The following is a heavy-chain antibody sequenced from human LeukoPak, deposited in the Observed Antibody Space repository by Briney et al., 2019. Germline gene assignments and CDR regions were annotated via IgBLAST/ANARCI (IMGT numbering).Heavy chain of an antibody. D-gene: IGHD6-6*01. CDR2: IWYDGSNK. CDR1: GFTFSGHG. V-gene: IGHV3-33*01. Sequence: PEWSLRLSCVASGFTFSGHGMHWVRQAPGKGLEWVALIWYDGSNKYYADSVKGRFTISRDNSKNTLYLQMNSLGAEDTAVYYCARASSALRDYYYYGMDVWGQGTTVTVSS. CDR3: ARASSALRDYYYYGMDV. J-gene: IGHJ6*02.